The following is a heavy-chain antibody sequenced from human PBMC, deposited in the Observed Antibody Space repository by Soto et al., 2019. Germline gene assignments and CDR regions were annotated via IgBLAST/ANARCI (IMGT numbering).Heavy chain of an antibody. J-gene: IGHJ5*02. CDR2: IFHRGNT. CDR1: DGSITGSNW. CDR3: ARHFAVGALAYGFAP. D-gene: IGHD3-10*01. Sequence: SETLSITCAVFDGSITGSNWWTWVRQPPGKGLEWIGEIFHRGNTNYNPSLKSRVTISADTSKNQFSLRLHSVTAADTAVYFCARHFAVGALAYGFAPWGQGTLVTVPQ. V-gene: IGHV4-4*02.